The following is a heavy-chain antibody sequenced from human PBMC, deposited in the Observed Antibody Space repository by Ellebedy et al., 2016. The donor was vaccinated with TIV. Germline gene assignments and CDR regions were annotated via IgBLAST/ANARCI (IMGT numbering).Heavy chain of an antibody. D-gene: IGHD4-23*01. CDR2: VSGEGGST. CDR3: ARDVASYGGNSVVGNVGY. V-gene: IGHV3-43*02. CDR1: GFSFEDSA. J-gene: IGHJ4*02. Sequence: GGSLRLSCAASGFSFEDSAMHWVRQRPGKGLEWVSLVSGEGGSTASTDSVKGRFTISRDNSKNTLYLQMNSLRAEDTAVYYCARDVASYGGNSVVGNVGYWGQGTLVTVSS.